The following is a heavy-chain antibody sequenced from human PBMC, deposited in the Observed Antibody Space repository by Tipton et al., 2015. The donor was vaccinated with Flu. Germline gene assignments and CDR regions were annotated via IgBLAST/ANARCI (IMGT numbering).Heavy chain of an antibody. CDR3: VRDQGYDSSGLDY. J-gene: IGHJ4*02. CDR2: IKQDGSEK. V-gene: IGHV3-7*01. D-gene: IGHD3-22*01. CDR1: GFTLSSYW. Sequence: SLRLSCAASGFTLSSYWMSWVRQAPGKGLEWVANIKQDGSEKYYVDSVKGRFTISRDNAKNSLYLQMNSLRVEDTAVYYCVRDQGYDSSGLDYWGQGTLVTVSS.